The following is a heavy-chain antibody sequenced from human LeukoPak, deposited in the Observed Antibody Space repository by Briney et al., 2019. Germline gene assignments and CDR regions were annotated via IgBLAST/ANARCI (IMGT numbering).Heavy chain of an antibody. CDR2: IDPSDSYT. CDR1: GYSFTSYW. D-gene: IGHD3-9*01. CDR3: ARLPLRLTGYYRFPLDY. V-gene: IGHV5-10-1*01. J-gene: IGHJ4*02. Sequence: SGESLKISGKGSGYSFTSYWISWVRQLPGKGLDWRGRIDPSDSYTNYSPSFQGHVTISADKSISTAYLQWSRLKASDTAMYYCARLPLRLTGYYRFPLDYWGQGTLVTVSS.